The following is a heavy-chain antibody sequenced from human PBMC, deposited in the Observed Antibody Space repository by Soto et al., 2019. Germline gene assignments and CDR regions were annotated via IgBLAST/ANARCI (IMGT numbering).Heavy chain of an antibody. CDR1: GYTFIDYG. V-gene: IGHV1-18*01. J-gene: IGHJ6*02. Sequence: ASVKVSCKASGYTFIDYGISWVRQAPGQGLEWVGWISAYNGITDYAQNLQDRVTMTTDTATSTAYMELRSLRPDDTAMYYFARGEYYYYGMDVWGQGTTVTVSS. CDR3: ARGEYYYYGMDV. CDR2: ISAYNGIT.